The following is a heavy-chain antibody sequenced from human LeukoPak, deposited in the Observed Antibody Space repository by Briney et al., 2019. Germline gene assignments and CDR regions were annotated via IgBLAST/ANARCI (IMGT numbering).Heavy chain of an antibody. CDR1: GFTFSSYW. J-gene: IGHJ6*03. Sequence: PGGSLRLSCAASGFTFSSYWMSWVRQAPGKGLEWVANIKQDGSEKYYVDSVKGRFTISRDNAKNSLYLQMSSLRAEDTAVYYCARDYSSSSSDYYYYMDVWGKGTTVTVSS. D-gene: IGHD6-6*01. CDR2: IKQDGSEK. V-gene: IGHV3-7*01. CDR3: ARDYSSSSSDYYYYMDV.